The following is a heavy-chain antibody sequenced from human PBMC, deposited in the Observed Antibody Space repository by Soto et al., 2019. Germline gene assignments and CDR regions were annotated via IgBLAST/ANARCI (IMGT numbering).Heavy chain of an antibody. CDR2: MNAKSRDT. V-gene: IGHV1-8*01. D-gene: IGHD3-16*01. Sequence: QAHLEQSGAELKRPGASVKVSCKASGYTFSDFDINWLRQASGQGPEWMGWMNAKSRDTFFAQRFQGKFNMTWDTSLSTAYMEVGSLTSDDTAIYYCARGNPFNYAGFDVWGQGTTVAVSS. CDR1: GYTFSDFD. J-gene: IGHJ6*02. CDR3: ARGNPFNYAGFDV.